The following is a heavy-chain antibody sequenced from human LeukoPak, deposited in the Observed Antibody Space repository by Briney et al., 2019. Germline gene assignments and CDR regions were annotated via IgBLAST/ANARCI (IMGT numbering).Heavy chain of an antibody. J-gene: IGHJ5*02. D-gene: IGHD6-19*01. Sequence: ASVKVSCKAFGYTFTSYGISWVRQAPGQGLEWMGWISAYNGNTNYAQKLQGRVTMTTDTSTSTAYMELRSLRSDDTAVHYCARVRIAVAGTERKNWFDPWGQGTLVTVSS. CDR3: ARVRIAVAGTERKNWFDP. CDR2: ISAYNGNT. CDR1: GYTFTSYG. V-gene: IGHV1-18*01.